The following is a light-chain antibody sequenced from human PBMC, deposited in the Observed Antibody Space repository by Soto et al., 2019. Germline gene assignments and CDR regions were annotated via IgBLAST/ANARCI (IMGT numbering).Light chain of an antibody. CDR2: GAS. Sequence: IVLKQSPGTLSLTPGERVTLSCRASQSVSSAYLAWYQQKRGQAPRLLIYGASNRATGIPDRFSGSGSGTDFTLTISSLEPEDFAVYYCQQRSNWPITFGQGTRLEIK. J-gene: IGKJ5*01. V-gene: IGKV3D-20*02. CDR1: QSVSSAY. CDR3: QQRSNWPIT.